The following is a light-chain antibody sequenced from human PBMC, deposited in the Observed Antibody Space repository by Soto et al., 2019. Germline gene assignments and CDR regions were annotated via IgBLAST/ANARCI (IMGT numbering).Light chain of an antibody. J-gene: IGLJ1*01. V-gene: IGLV2-8*01. CDR3: SSYASSNTYV. CDR2: EVN. CDR1: SSEIGAYNY. Sequence: QSALTQPPSASGSPGQSVTISCTGTSSEIGAYNYVSWYQQHPGKAPKLMIYEVNKRPSGVPDRFSGSKSGNTASLTVSGLQAEDETDYSCSSYASSNTYVFGTGTNVTV.